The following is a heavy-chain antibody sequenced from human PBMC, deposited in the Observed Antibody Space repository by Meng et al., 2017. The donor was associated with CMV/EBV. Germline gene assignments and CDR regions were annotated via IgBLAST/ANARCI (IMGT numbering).Heavy chain of an antibody. CDR1: GFTFSSYS. V-gene: IGHV3-21*01. Sequence: GESLKISCAVSGFTFSSYSMNWVRQAPGKGLEWVSSISSSSSYIYYADSVKGRFTISRDNAKNSLYLQMNSLRAEDTAVYYCVSFHRGEIYYGMDVWGQGTTVTVSS. CDR3: VSFHRGEIYYGMDV. D-gene: IGHD3-16*01. CDR2: ISSSSSYI. J-gene: IGHJ6*02.